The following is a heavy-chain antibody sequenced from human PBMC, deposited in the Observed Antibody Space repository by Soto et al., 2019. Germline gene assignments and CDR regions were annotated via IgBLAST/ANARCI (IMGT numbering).Heavy chain of an antibody. Sequence: ASVKVSCKSSGYTFINYYVHWVRQAPGQGLEWMGMINPSGGRTTYPQKFQGRVTMTRDTSTSTVYVELSSLRSDDTAVFYCAREKASTSLLTHYYYDMDVWGHGTTVTV. CDR3: AREKASTSLLTHYYYDMDV. V-gene: IGHV1-46*01. CDR1: GYTFINYY. CDR2: INPSGGRT. J-gene: IGHJ6*02.